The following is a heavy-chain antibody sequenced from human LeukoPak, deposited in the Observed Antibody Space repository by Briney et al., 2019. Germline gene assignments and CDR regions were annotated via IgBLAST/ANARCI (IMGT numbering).Heavy chain of an antibody. J-gene: IGHJ4*02. V-gene: IGHV1-46*01. CDR2: IDPSSGNT. CDR3: ATYPGPTIQGSFDY. D-gene: IGHD5-18*01. Sequence: ASVKVSCKASGYALTNYYMTWVRQAPGQGPEWMGAIDPSSGNTQFAPKFEGRVTVTTDTSTSTVYMEMSSLRSDDTAMYYCATYPGPTIQGSFDYWGQGTLVTVSS. CDR1: GYALTNYY.